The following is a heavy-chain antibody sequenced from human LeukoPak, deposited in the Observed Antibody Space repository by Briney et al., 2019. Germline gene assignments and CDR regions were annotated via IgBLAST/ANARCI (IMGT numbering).Heavy chain of an antibody. D-gene: IGHD2-15*01. CDR1: GYTFTGYY. CDR3: ARVKGSWGWRGY. Sequence: ASVKVSCKASGYTFTGYYMHWVRQAPGQGLEWMGWINPNSGGTNYAQKFQGRVTMTRDTSISTAYMELSRLRSDDTAVYYCARVKGSWGWRGYWGQGTLVTVSS. J-gene: IGHJ4*02. V-gene: IGHV1-2*02. CDR2: INPNSGGT.